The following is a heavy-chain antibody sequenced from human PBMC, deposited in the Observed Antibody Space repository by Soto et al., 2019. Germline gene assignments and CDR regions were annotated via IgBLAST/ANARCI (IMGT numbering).Heavy chain of an antibody. CDR1: GGSISSGDCY. CDR2: IYYSGST. CDR3: ARIVASGYTNDFEL. D-gene: IGHD3-16*02. Sequence: QVQLQESGPGLVKPSQTLSLTCTVPGGSISSGDCYWSWIRQPPGKALEWIGYIYYSGSTNYNPSISSRVTISVDTSKNQYSLNLSSVTAADTAVYYCARIVASGYTNDFELWGRGTLVTVSS. V-gene: IGHV4-30-4*01. J-gene: IGHJ2*01.